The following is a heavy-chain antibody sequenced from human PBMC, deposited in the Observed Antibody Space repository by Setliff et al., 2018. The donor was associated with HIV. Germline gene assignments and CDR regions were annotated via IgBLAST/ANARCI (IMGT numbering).Heavy chain of an antibody. CDR3: ARGGLVVATIWDAFDL. J-gene: IGHJ3*01. CDR1: GGSFSNYY. V-gene: IGHV4-34*01. Sequence: LSLTCAVYGGSFSNYYWSWIRQSPGKGLEWIGEVNYSGSTNYNPSLKSRVSISVDTSKTQFSLKLSSVTAADTAVYYCARGGLVVATIWDAFDLWGQGTMVTVSS. D-gene: IGHD5-12*01. CDR2: VNYSGST.